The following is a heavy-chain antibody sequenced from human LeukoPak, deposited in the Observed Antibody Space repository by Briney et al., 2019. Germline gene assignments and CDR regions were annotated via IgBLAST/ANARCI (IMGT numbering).Heavy chain of an antibody. CDR1: GYSFTTYW. Sequence: GESLKISCKVSGYSFTTYWIGWVRQMPGKGLEWMGIIYPGDSDTRYSPSFQGQVTISADKSISTAYLQWSSLEASDTAMYYCARLPASGIVVPAATLDYWGQGTLVTVSS. V-gene: IGHV5-51*01. J-gene: IGHJ4*02. CDR2: IYPGDSDT. D-gene: IGHD2-2*01. CDR3: ARLPASGIVVPAATLDY.